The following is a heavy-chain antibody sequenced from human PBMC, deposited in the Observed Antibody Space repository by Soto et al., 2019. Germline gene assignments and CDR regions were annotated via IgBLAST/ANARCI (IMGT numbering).Heavy chain of an antibody. D-gene: IGHD1-7*01. CDR1: GGSISSSSYY. J-gene: IGHJ4*02. Sequence: PSETLSLTCTVSGGSISSSSYYWGWIRQPPGKGLEWIGSIYYSGSTYYNPSLKSRVTISVDTSKNQFSLKLSSVTAADTAVYYCASSNNWNYAIFRDEIYWGQGTLVTVSS. V-gene: IGHV4-39*01. CDR2: IYYSGST. CDR3: ASSNNWNYAIFRDEIY.